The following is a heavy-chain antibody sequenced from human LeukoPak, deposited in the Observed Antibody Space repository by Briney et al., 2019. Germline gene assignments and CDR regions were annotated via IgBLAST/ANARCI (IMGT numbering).Heavy chain of an antibody. Sequence: PGGSLRLSCEASGFTFSRFAMTWVRQAPGKGLEWVSYISNRNSIIYCADSVKGRFTISSDNAKNSLYLQMNSLRAEDTAVYYCARGQLTGADELFDYWGQGTLVTVSP. CDR3: ARGQLTGADELFDY. D-gene: IGHD7-27*01. CDR1: GFTFSRFA. J-gene: IGHJ4*02. CDR2: ISNRNSII. V-gene: IGHV3-48*04.